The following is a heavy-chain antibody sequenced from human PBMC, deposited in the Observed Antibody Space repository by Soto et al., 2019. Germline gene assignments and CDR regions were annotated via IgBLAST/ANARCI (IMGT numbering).Heavy chain of an antibody. Sequence: ASVKVSCKASGYTFTNYYMHWVRQAPGQGLEWMGIINPSGGSTSYPQKFQGRVTLTRDTSTSTVYMELSSLRSEDTAVYYCARVFSYSATCPTHDAFDIWGQGTMVPVSS. CDR3: ARVFSYSATCPTHDAFDI. CDR2: INPSGGST. D-gene: IGHD1-26*01. V-gene: IGHV1-46*03. J-gene: IGHJ3*02. CDR1: GYTFTNYY.